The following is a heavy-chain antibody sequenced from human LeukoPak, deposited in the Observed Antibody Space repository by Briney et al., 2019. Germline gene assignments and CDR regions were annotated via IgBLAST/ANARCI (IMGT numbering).Heavy chain of an antibody. Sequence: PGGSLRLSCAASGFTFSSYAMSWVRQAPGKGLEWVSDINSSGGNTYYADSVKGRFTISRDNSKNTLYLQMNNLRAEDTAVYYCAKEPAPHYGDYVGFAFDIWGQGTMVTVSS. V-gene: IGHV3-23*01. CDR2: INSSGGNT. CDR1: GFTFSSYA. D-gene: IGHD4-17*01. J-gene: IGHJ3*02. CDR3: AKEPAPHYGDYVGFAFDI.